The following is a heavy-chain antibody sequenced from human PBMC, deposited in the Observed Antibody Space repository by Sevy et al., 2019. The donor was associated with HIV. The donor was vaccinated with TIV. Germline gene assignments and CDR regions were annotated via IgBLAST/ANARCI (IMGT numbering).Heavy chain of an antibody. J-gene: IGHJ3*02. D-gene: IGHD3-22*01. V-gene: IGHV3-66*01. CDR1: GFTVSSNY. Sequence: GGSLRLSCAASGFTVSSNYMSWVRQAPGNGLEWVSVIYSGGRTYYADSVKGRFTISRDNSKNTLYLQMNSLRAEDTAVYYCARDPYDSSGYNAFDISGQGTMVTVSS. CDR2: IYSGGRT. CDR3: ARDPYDSSGYNAFDI.